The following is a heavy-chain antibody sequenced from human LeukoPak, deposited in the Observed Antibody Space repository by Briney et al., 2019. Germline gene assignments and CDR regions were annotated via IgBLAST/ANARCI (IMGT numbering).Heavy chain of an antibody. J-gene: IGHJ4*02. CDR2: TYYRSKWYN. CDR3: ARAVKDSSGWDRILDY. V-gene: IGHV6-1*01. Sequence: SQTLSLTCAISGDSVSSNSAAWNWIRQSPSRGLEWLGSTYYRSKWYNDYAVSVKSRITINPDTSKNQFSLQLNSVTPEDTAVYYCARAVKDSSGWDRILDYWGQGTLVTVSS. D-gene: IGHD6-19*01. CDR1: GDSVSSNSAA.